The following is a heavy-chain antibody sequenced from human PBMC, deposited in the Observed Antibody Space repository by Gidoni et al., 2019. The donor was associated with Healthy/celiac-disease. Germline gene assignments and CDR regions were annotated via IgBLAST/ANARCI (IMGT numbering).Heavy chain of an antibody. J-gene: IGHJ4*02. CDR2: INDSGST. Sequence: QVQLQQWGAGLLKPSETLSLTCAVYGGSFSDYYWSWIRQPTGKGLEWIGEINDSGSTNYNPSLKSRVTISEDTSKNQFSLKLTSVTAADTAVYYCARGGGDLAFWGQGTLVTVSS. V-gene: IGHV4-34*01. CDR3: ARGGGDLAF. CDR1: GGSFSDYY. D-gene: IGHD3-16*01.